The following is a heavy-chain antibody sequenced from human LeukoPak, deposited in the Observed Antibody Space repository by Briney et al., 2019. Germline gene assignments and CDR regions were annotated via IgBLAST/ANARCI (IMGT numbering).Heavy chain of an antibody. V-gene: IGHV4-39*01. CDR3: ARRGGSGRAFDY. Sequence: SETLSLTCSVSGASISGGTYYWGWIRQPPGKGLEWIGSIYYTGRTYDNPSLKSRVTISVDTSKNQFSLKLSSVTAADMAVYYCARRGGSGRAFDYWGQGTLVTVSS. CDR1: GASISGGTYY. CDR2: IYYTGRT. D-gene: IGHD1-26*01. J-gene: IGHJ4*02.